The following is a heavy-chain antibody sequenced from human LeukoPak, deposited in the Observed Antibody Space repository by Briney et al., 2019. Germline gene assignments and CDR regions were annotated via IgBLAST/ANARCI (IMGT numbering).Heavy chain of an antibody. CDR3: ARRGGSGGSSEYCYYYYYMDV. CDR1: GGSFSGYY. CDR2: INHSGST. J-gene: IGHJ6*03. D-gene: IGHD2-15*01. Sequence: SETLSLTCAVYGGSFSGYYWSWIRQPPGKGLEWIGEINHSGSTNYNPSLKSRVTISVDTSKNQFSLKLSSVTAADTAVYYCARRGGSGGSSEYCYYYYYMDVWGKGTTVTVSS. V-gene: IGHV4-34*01.